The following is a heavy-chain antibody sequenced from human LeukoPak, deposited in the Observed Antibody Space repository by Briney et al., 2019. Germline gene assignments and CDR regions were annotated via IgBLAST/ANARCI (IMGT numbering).Heavy chain of an antibody. V-gene: IGHV3-9*01. J-gene: IGHJ4*02. Sequence: PGGSLRLSCAASGFTFEDYAMHWVRQAPGQGLERVSSISWNSGSIGYADSVKGRFTISRDNAKNSLYLQMNSLRAEDTALYYCAKDVYSSSSGVDYWGQGTLVTVSS. CDR1: GFTFEDYA. CDR2: ISWNSGSI. CDR3: AKDVYSSSSGVDY. D-gene: IGHD6-6*01.